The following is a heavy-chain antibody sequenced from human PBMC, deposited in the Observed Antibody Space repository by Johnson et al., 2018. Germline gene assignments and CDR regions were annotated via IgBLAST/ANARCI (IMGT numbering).Heavy chain of an antibody. CDR3: AGSSSDALDI. J-gene: IGHJ3*02. CDR1: GYTFTSYA. CDR2: INAGNGNT. V-gene: IGHV1-3*01. Sequence: QVQLVQSGAEVKKPGASVKVSCKASGYTFTSYAMHWVRPAPGQRLEWMGWINAGNGNTKYSQKFQGRVTITREPSASTAYMELSSLRSEDTAVYYCAGSSSDALDIWGQGTMVTVSS.